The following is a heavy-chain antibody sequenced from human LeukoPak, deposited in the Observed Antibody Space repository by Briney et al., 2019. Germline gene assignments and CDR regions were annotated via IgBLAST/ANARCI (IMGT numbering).Heavy chain of an antibody. CDR2: IKEDGSVK. CDR1: GFTFSNYW. J-gene: IGHJ5*02. D-gene: IGHD1-26*01. CDR3: ARGSGWLDP. V-gene: IGHV3-7*05. Sequence: TGGSLRFSCAASGFTFSNYWMSGVGRAPEKGLEWVANIKEDGSVKYYVDSVKGRFTISRDNAKNSLYLHMNSLRVEDRAVYYCARGSGWLDPWGQGTLVTVFS.